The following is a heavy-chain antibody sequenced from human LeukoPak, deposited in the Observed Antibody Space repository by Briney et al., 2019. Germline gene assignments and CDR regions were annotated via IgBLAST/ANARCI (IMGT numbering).Heavy chain of an antibody. V-gene: IGHV4-4*07. CDR2: IYTSGST. J-gene: IGHJ3*02. Sequence: SETLSLTCTVSGGSISSYYWSWIRRPAGKGLEWIGRIYTSGSTNYNPSLKSRVTMSVDTSKNQFSLKLSSVTAADTAVYYCARDIGYYDSSDYPRDAFDIWGQGTMVTVSS. CDR1: GGSISSYY. CDR3: ARDIGYYDSSDYPRDAFDI. D-gene: IGHD3-22*01.